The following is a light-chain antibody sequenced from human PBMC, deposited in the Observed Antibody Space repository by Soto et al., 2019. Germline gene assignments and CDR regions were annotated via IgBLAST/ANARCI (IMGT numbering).Light chain of an antibody. CDR3: CSFAGSFSYV. CDR2: DVT. V-gene: IGLV2-11*01. J-gene: IGLJ1*01. Sequence: QSALTQPRSVSGSPGESVTISCTGTSREVGRYDYVSWYQQHPGKAPKRIFYDVTERPAGVPDRFSGSKSGNTASLTISGLQAEDEADYSCCSFAGSFSYVFGGGTKVTVL. CDR1: SREVGRYDY.